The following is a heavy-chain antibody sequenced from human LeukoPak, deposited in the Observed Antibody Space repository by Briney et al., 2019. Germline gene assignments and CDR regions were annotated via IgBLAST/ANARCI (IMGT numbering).Heavy chain of an antibody. D-gene: IGHD3-22*01. Sequence: SVKVSCKASGGTFSSYAISWVRQAPGQGLEWMGGIIPIFGTANYAQKFQGRVTITTDESTSTAYMELSSLRSEDTAVYYCAKAPRDGSGYFLYCLDHWGQGTLVTVSS. J-gene: IGHJ4*02. V-gene: IGHV1-69*05. CDR1: GGTFSSYA. CDR2: IIPIFGTA. CDR3: AKAPRDGSGYFLYCLDH.